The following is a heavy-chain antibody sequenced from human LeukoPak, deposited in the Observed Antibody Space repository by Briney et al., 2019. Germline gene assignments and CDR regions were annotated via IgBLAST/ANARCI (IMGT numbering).Heavy chain of an antibody. CDR1: GGSFSGYY. CDR2: IYYSGST. J-gene: IGHJ4*02. V-gene: IGHV4-34*01. CDR3: ASEFPEETIDY. Sequence: PSETLSLTCAVYGGSFSGYYWSWIRQHPGKGLEWIGYIYYSGSTYYNPSLKSRVTISVDTSKNQFSLKLSSVTAADTAVYYCASEFPEETIDYWGQGTLVTVSS. D-gene: IGHD1/OR15-1a*01.